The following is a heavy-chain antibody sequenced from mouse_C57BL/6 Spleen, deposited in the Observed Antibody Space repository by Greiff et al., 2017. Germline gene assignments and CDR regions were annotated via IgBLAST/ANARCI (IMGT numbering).Heavy chain of an antibody. V-gene: IGHV1-59*01. J-gene: IGHJ4*01. Sequence: QVQLQQPGAELVRPGTSVKLSCKASGYTFTSYWMHWVKQRPGQGLEWIGVIDPSDSYTNYNQKFKGKATLTVDTSSSTAYMQLSSLTSEDSAVXYCARGSEYSAMDYWGQGTSVTVSS. CDR1: GYTFTSYW. CDR2: IDPSDSYT. CDR3: ARGSEYSAMDY. D-gene: IGHD5-2*01.